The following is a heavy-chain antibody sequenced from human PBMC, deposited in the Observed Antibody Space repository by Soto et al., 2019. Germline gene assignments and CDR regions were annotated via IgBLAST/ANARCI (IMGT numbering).Heavy chain of an antibody. CDR2: IYYSGST. CDR3: ARVRRLITMVRGVSLWFDP. V-gene: IGHV4-59*12. CDR1: GGSISSYY. J-gene: IGHJ5*02. Sequence: SETLSLTCTVSGGSISSYYWSWIRQPPGKGLEWIGYIYYSGSTNYNPSLKSRVTISVDTSKNQFSLKLSSVTAADTAVYYCARVRRLITMVRGVSLWFDPWGQGTLVTVS. D-gene: IGHD3-10*01.